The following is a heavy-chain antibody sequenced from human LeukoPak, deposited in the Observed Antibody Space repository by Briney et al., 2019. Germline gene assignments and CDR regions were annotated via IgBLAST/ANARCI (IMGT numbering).Heavy chain of an antibody. CDR3: ARDLYDQHSDAFDI. D-gene: IGHD2-8*01. V-gene: IGHV3-66*01. CDR1: GFTVSSNY. Sequence: PGGSLRLSCAASGFTVSSNYMSWVRQAPGKGLEWVLVIYSGGSTYYPDSVKGRFTISRDNSKNTLYLQMNSLRAEDTAVYYCARDLYDQHSDAFDIWGKGTKVTVS. CDR2: IYSGGST. J-gene: IGHJ3*02.